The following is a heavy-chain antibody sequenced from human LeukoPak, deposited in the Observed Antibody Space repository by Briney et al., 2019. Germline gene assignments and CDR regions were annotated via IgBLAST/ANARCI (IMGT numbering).Heavy chain of an antibody. CDR3: ARDGGYGGNPTDY. D-gene: IGHD4-23*01. Sequence: SVKVSCKASGGTFSSYAISWVRQAPGQGLEWMGRIIPIFGTANYAQKFQGRVTITTDESTSTAYMELSSLRSEDTAVYYCARDGGYGGNPTDYWGQGTLVTVSS. J-gene: IGHJ4*02. CDR1: GGTFSSYA. V-gene: IGHV1-69*05. CDR2: IIPIFGTA.